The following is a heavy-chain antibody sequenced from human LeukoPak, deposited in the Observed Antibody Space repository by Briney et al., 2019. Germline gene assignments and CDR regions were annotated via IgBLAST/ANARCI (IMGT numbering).Heavy chain of an antibody. J-gene: IGHJ4*02. D-gene: IGHD3-9*01. V-gene: IGHV4-34*01. CDR1: SGSLSDKY. CDR3: ARGVSLGNRILTGRSFDY. Sequence: SETLSLTCGVYSGSLSDKYWSWIRQPPGKGLEWIGEINPSGSTNYNPSLKSRVTISVDTSKNQFSLKLSSVTAADTAVYYCARGVSLGNRILTGRSFDYWGQGTLVTVSS. CDR2: INPSGST.